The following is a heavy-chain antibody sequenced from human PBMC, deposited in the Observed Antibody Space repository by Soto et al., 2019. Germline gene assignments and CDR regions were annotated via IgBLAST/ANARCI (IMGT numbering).Heavy chain of an antibody. CDR2: INPDGSGK. J-gene: IGHJ4*02. CDR1: GFTFNNYW. Sequence: EVQLVESGGGLVQPGGSLRLSCGASGFTFNNYWMNWVRQAPGKGLEWVANINPDGSGKRYVDSVKGRFTMSRDNAKNSLYLQMTSLRAEDTAVYYCAGWGQQNYWGQGTLVTVSS. V-gene: IGHV3-7*05. CDR3: AGWGQQNY. D-gene: IGHD3-16*01.